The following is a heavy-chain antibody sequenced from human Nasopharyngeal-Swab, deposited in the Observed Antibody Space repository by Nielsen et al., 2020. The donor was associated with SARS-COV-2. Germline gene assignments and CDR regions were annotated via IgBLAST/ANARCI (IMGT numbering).Heavy chain of an antibody. D-gene: IGHD6-13*01. CDR3: ASLSSSSWFFDY. CDR1: GFTFSSYW. J-gene: IGHJ4*02. Sequence: GESLKISWAASGFTFSSYWMSWVRQAPGKGLEWVANIKQDGSEKYYVDSVKGRFTISRDNAKNSLYLQMNSLRAEDTAVYYCASLSSSSWFFDYWGKGTLVTSPQ. CDR2: IKQDGSEK. V-gene: IGHV3-7*01.